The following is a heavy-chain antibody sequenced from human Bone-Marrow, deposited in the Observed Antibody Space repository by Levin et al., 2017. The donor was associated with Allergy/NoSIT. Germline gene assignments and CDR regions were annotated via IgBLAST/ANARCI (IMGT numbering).Heavy chain of an antibody. CDR2: TSYDGSHK. J-gene: IGHJ6*02. CDR3: ARDMGCTGTNCYVQSRNPYYYGMDV. Sequence: GGSLRLSCAASGFTFSQYGMHWVRQAPGKGLEWVAVTSYDGSHKNHADSVKGRLTISRDNSKNTLYLQMNSLRVEDTAVYYCARDMGCTGTNCYVQSRNPYYYGMDVWGQGTTVTVSS. D-gene: IGHD2-8*02. CDR1: GFTFSQYG. V-gene: IGHV3-30*03.